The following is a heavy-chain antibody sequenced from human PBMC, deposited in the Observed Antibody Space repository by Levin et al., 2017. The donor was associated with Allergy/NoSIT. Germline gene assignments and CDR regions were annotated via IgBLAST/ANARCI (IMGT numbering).Heavy chain of an antibody. Sequence: SETLSLTCAVYGGSFSGYYWSWIRQPPGKGLEWIGEINHSGSTNYNPSLKSRVTISVDTSKNQFSLKLSSVTAAHTAVYYCARGWDGDYAAHGYWFDPWGQGTLVTVSS. D-gene: IGHD4-17*01. CDR1: GGSFSGYY. CDR2: INHSGST. CDR3: ARGWDGDYAAHGYWFDP. J-gene: IGHJ5*02. V-gene: IGHV4-34*01.